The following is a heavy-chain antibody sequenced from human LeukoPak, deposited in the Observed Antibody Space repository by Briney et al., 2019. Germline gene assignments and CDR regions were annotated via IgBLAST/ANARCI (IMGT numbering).Heavy chain of an antibody. D-gene: IGHD6-6*01. CDR1: GGTFSSYA. V-gene: IGHV1-69*05. CDR3: ARKYSSSEGWFDP. CDR2: IIPIFGTA. J-gene: IGHJ5*02. Sequence: SVKVSCKASGGTFSSYAISWVRQAPGQGLEWMGGIIPIFGTANYAQKFQGRVTITTDESTSTAYMELSSLRSEDTAVYYCARKYSSSEGWFDPWGQGTLVTVSS.